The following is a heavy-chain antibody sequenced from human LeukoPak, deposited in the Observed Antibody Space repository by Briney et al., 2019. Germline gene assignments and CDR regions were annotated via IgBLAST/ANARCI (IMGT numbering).Heavy chain of an antibody. CDR3: AREGVPYAGDY. J-gene: IGHJ4*02. V-gene: IGHV3-7*01. CDR2: IKQDGSEK. CDR1: GFMFSTYW. Sequence: GGSLRLSCAASGFMFSTYWMRWVRQAPGKGLEWVANIKQDGSEKNYVDPVKGRFTISRDNAKNAQYLQMNSLRAEDTAIYYCAREGVPYAGDYWGQGTLVTVSS. D-gene: IGHD3-10*01.